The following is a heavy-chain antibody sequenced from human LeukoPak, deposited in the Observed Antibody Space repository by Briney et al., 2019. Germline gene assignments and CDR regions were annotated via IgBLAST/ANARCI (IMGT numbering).Heavy chain of an antibody. J-gene: IGHJ4*02. CDR3: ARDRWIFDY. CDR2: IYYSGST. Sequence: SETLSLTCTVSGGFISSYYWSWIRQPPGKGLEWIGYIYYSGSTNYNPSLKSRVTISVDTSKNQFSLKLSSVTAADTAVYYCARDRWIFDYWGQGTLVTVSS. V-gene: IGHV4-59*01. D-gene: IGHD5-12*01. CDR1: GGFISSYY.